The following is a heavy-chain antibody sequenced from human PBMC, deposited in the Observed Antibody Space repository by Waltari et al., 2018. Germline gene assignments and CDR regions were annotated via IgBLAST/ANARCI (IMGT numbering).Heavy chain of an antibody. CDR3: AREEDDSDY. D-gene: IGHD3-22*01. J-gene: IGHJ4*02. CDR1: GFTVRSNC. Sequence: EVQLVESGGGLIQHGGSLGIACAAAGFTVRSNCMSWVRQAPGKGLEWVSVIYSGGSTYYADSVKGRFTISRDNSKNTLYLQMNSLRAEDTAVYYCAREEDDSDYWGQGTLVTVSS. CDR2: IYSGGST. V-gene: IGHV3-53*01.